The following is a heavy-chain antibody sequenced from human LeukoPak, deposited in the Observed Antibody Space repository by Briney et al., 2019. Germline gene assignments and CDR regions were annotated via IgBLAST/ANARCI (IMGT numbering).Heavy chain of an antibody. CDR3: ARVKYRGYDSLGQDAFDI. Sequence: SETLSLTCTVSGGTINNYYWSWIRQPPGKGLEWIGYIYYSGSANYNPSLTSRVIISADTSKNKFSLKLTSVTAADTAVYYCARVKYRGYDSLGQDAFDIWGQGTMVTVSS. V-gene: IGHV4-59*01. CDR1: GGTINNYY. CDR2: IYYSGSA. J-gene: IGHJ3*02. D-gene: IGHD5-12*01.